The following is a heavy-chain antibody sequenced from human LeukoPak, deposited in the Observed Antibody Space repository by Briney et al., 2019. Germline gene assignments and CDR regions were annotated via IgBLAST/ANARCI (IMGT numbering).Heavy chain of an antibody. CDR3: ARDSGGGSSGWLDDAFDI. J-gene: IGHJ3*02. D-gene: IGHD6-19*01. V-gene: IGHV1-18*01. CDR2: ISAYNGNT. Sequence: ASVKVSCKASGGTFSSYAISWVRQAPGQGLEWMGWISAYNGNTNYAQKLQGRVTMTTDTSTSTAYMELRSLRSDDTAVYYCARDSGGGSSGWLDDAFDIWGQGTMVTVSS. CDR1: GGTFSSYA.